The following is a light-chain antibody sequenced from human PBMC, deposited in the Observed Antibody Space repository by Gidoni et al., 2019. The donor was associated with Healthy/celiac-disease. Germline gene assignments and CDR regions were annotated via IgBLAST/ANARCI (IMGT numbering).Light chain of an antibody. Sequence: IVLTQSPVTLSLSPGERATLSCRASQSVSSSYLAWYQQKPGQAPRLLIYGASSRATGIPDRFSGSGSGTDFTLTISRLEPEDFAVYYCQRATFGQGTKLEIK. V-gene: IGKV3-20*01. J-gene: IGKJ2*01. CDR1: QSVSSSY. CDR3: QRAT. CDR2: GAS.